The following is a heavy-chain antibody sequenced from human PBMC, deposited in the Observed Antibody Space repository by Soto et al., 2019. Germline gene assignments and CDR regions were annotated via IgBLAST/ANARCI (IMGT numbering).Heavy chain of an antibody. D-gene: IGHD3-10*01. J-gene: IGHJ4*02. CDR3: ARVRLDLLWCGHPRLFAY. CDR2: IYYSGST. CDR1: GGSISSYY. V-gene: IGHV4-59*01. Sequence: PSETLSLTCTVSGGSISSYYWSRIRQPPGKGLEWIGYIYYSGSTNYNPSLKSRVTISVDTSKNQFSLKLSSVTAADTAVYYCARVRLDLLWCGHPRLFAYGARGSRDLVSA.